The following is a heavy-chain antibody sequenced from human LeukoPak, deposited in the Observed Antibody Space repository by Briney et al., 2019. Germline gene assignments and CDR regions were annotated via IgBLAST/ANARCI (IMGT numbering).Heavy chain of an antibody. D-gene: IGHD2-15*01. J-gene: IGHJ3*02. CDR2: IGSGGDT. CDR3: ARAIRYCSGVRCFSGAFDI. Sequence: GSLRLSCAASGFTLCSFDMHWGRQDTGEGLEWVSAIGSGGDTYYIDSVQGRFTISRENAKNSLYLHLKSLRAGDTAVCYCARAIRYCSGVRCFSGAFDIWGKGTMVTVSS. CDR1: GFTLCSFD. V-gene: IGHV3-13*01.